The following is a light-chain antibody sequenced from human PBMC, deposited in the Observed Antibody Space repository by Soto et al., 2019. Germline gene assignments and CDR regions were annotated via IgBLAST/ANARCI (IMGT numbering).Light chain of an antibody. CDR2: GAS. CDR3: QQYNNWSWT. Sequence: EIVLTQSPGTLSLSPGEKGTLFCRASQRVSASYLAWYQQKPGQAPRLLIYGASTRATGFPDRFSGSGSGTDFTLTISSLQSEDFAIYYCQQYNNWSWTFGQGTKVDIK. V-gene: IGKV3-20*01. CDR1: QRVSASY. J-gene: IGKJ1*01.